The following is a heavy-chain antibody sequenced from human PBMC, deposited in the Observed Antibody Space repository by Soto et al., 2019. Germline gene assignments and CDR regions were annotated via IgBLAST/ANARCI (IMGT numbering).Heavy chain of an antibody. CDR3: ARAEIAVAPVYYYYGMD. D-gene: IGHD6-19*01. V-gene: IGHV4-38-2*01. CDR1: GYSISSGYY. Sequence: SETLSLTCAVSGYSISSGYYWGWIRQPPGKGLEWIGSIYHSGSTYYNPSLKSRVTISVDTSKNQFSLKLSSVTAADTAVYYCARAEIAVAPVYYYYGMD. CDR2: IYHSGST. J-gene: IGHJ6*01.